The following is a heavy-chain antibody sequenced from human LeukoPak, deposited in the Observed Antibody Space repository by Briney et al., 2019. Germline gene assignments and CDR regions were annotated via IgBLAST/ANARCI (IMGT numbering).Heavy chain of an antibody. CDR1: GFTFNSSA. V-gene: IGHV3-23*01. J-gene: IGHJ6*02. CDR2: ISASGGST. Sequence: PGGSLRLACAASGFTFNSSAMSWVRQVPGKGLEWVSGISASGGSTSYADSVRGRFTISRDNSKNTLYLQMSSLRAEDTAIYYCVGRPYYYYGMDVWGQGTTVTVSS. CDR3: VGRPYYYYGMDV.